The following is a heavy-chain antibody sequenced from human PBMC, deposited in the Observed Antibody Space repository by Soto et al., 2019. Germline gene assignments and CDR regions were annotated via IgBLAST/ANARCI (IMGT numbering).Heavy chain of an antibody. Sequence: GXSLRLACAASGFTFSNYAMSWFRQAPVKGLEWVSTITWNGVGTYYADSVKGRFTISRDNSKNTLFLQMSSLRAEDTAVYYCAKKYHYDSGSYVFHFDYWGQGTLVTVS. CDR2: ITWNGVGT. V-gene: IGHV3-23*01. D-gene: IGHD3-10*01. J-gene: IGHJ4*02. CDR1: GFTFSNYA. CDR3: AKKYHYDSGSYVFHFDY.